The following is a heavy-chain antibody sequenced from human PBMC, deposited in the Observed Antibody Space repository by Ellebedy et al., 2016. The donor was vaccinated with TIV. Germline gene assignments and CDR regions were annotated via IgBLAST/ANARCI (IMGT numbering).Heavy chain of an antibody. D-gene: IGHD1-1*01. CDR3: ARRQLYMSDY. V-gene: IGHV1-8*01. Sequence: AASVKVSCKASGYIFTNYGINWVRQATGQGLEWMGWMNPNSGNTGYAQKFQGRVTMTRNTSISTAYMELTSLRSEDTAVYFCARRQLYMSDYWGQGTLVTVSS. CDR1: GYIFTNYG. CDR2: MNPNSGNT. J-gene: IGHJ4*02.